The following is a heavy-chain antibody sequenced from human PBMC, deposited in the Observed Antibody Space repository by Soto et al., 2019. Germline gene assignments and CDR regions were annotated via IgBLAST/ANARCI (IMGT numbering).Heavy chain of an antibody. CDR3: ARDPPPTAVGGVGAYYYYGMDV. V-gene: IGHV1-3*01. CDR1: GYTFTSYA. CDR2: INAGNGNT. Sequence: ASVKVSCKASGYTFTSYAMHWVRQAPGQRLEWMGWINAGNGNTKYSQKFQGRVTITRDTSASTAYMELSSLRSEDTAVYYCARDPPPTAVGGVGAYYYYGMDVWGQGTTVTVSS. D-gene: IGHD1-26*01. J-gene: IGHJ6*02.